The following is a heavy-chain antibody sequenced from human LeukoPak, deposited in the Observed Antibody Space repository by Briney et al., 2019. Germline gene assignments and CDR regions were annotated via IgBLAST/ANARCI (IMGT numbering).Heavy chain of an antibody. V-gene: IGHV3-30-3*01. CDR3: AREDCSSTSCYLKQGAFDP. J-gene: IGHJ5*02. D-gene: IGHD2-2*01. CDR2: ISYDGSNK. CDR1: GFTFSSYA. Sequence: GGSLRLSCAASGFTFSSYAMHWVRQAPGKGLEWVAVISYDGSNKYYADSVKGRFTISRDNSKNTLYLQVNSLRAEDTAVYYCAREDCSSTSCYLKQGAFDPWGQGTLVTVSS.